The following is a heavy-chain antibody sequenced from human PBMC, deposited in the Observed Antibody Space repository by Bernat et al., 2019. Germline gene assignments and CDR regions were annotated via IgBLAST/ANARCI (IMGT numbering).Heavy chain of an antibody. D-gene: IGHD6-6*01. CDR1: GFTFRNYV. CDR3: AKGLARYSSSSYAFDI. Sequence: EVQLLESGGGLVQPGGSLRLACAASGFTFRNYVMSWVRQAPGKGLEWVSAISGSGGSTYYADSVKGRFTISRDNSKNTLYLQMNSLRAEDTAVYYCAKGLARYSSSSYAFDIWGQGTMVTVSS. CDR2: ISGSGGST. V-gene: IGHV3-23*01. J-gene: IGHJ3*02.